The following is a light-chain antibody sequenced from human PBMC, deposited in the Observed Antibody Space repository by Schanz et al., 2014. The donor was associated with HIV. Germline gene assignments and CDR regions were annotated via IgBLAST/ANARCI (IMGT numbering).Light chain of an antibody. V-gene: IGKV3-20*01. CDR3: QQYGSSPKT. CDR1: QSVSRY. CDR2: GAS. J-gene: IGKJ2*01. Sequence: EIVLTQSPATLSFSPGESATLSCRASQSVSRYLAWYQQKPRQAPRLLIYGASSRAPGIPDRFSGSGSGTDFTLTISRLEPEDLAVYYCQQYGSSPKTFGQGTKLEIK.